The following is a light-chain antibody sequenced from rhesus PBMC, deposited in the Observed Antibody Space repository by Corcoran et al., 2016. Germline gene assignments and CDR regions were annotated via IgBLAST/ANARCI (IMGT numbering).Light chain of an antibody. J-gene: IGKJ4*01. CDR1: QGISSY. V-gene: IGKV1-38*01. Sequence: DIQLTQSPSSLSASVGDRVTITCRASQGISSYLAWYQQKPGKDPKLLIYDASNLQSWVPSRFSGSGSGTYFTLTISSLQPEDFAVYYCQQRNSDPLTFGGGTKVEIK. CDR2: DAS. CDR3: QQRNSDPLT.